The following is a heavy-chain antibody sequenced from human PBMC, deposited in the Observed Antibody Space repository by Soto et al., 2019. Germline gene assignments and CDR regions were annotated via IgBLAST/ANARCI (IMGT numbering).Heavy chain of an antibody. Sequence: SETLSLTCTVSGGSISSGGYYWSWIRQPPGKGLEWIGYIYYSGSTNYNPSLKSRVTISVDTSKNQFSLKLSSVTAADTAVYYCARVRYYDFWSGYLPGYYYYMDVWGKGTTVTVSS. CDR1: GGSISSGGYY. J-gene: IGHJ6*03. CDR2: IYYSGST. V-gene: IGHV4-61*08. D-gene: IGHD3-3*01. CDR3: ARVRYYDFWSGYLPGYYYYMDV.